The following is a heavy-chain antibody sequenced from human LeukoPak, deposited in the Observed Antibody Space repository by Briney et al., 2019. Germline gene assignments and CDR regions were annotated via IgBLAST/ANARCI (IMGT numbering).Heavy chain of an antibody. V-gene: IGHV1-8*01. CDR2: MNPNSGNT. CDR3: ALGYCSGGSCRDAFDI. Sequence: ASVKVSCKASGYTFTSYDINWVRQATGQGLEWMGWMNPNSGNTGYAQKFQGRVTMTRNTSISTAYMELSSLRSEDTAVYYCALGYCSGGSCRDAFDIWGQGTMVTVSS. D-gene: IGHD2-15*01. J-gene: IGHJ3*02. CDR1: GYTFTSYD.